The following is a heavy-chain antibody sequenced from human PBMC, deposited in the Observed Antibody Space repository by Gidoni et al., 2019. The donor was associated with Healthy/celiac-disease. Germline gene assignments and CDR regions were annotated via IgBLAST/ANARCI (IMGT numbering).Heavy chain of an antibody. Sequence: QLQLQESGPGLVKPSETLSLTRPVSGGSISSSSYYWGWIRQPPGKGLEWIGSIYYSGSTYYNPSLKSRVTISVDTSKNQFSLKLSSVTAADTAVYYCASQGSMTTVTTSHYYFDYWGQGTLVTVSS. CDR1: GGSISSSSYY. J-gene: IGHJ4*02. CDR2: IYYSGST. CDR3: ASQGSMTTVTTSHYYFDY. D-gene: IGHD4-17*01. V-gene: IGHV4-39*01.